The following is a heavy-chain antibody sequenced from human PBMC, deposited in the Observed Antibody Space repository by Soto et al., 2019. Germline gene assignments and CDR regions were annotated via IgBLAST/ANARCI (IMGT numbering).Heavy chain of an antibody. CDR1: GFTFNNYW. V-gene: IGHV3-7*01. J-gene: IGHJ6*03. CDR3: ESTVTNPWYDYYVDF. D-gene: IGHD4-4*01. CDR2: IKQYGREK. Sequence: EVQLVESGGGLVQPGASLRLSCAASGFTFNNYWMSWVRQAPGKGLEWVANIKQYGREKNYVDSVKGRFTISRDNAKSSLYLQTTSLRAADTDVYFCESTVTNPWYDYYVDFWGKGTTVTVS.